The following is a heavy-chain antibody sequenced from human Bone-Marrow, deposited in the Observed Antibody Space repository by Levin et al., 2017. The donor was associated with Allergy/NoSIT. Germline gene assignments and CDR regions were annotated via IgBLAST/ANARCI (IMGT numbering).Heavy chain of an antibody. CDR1: GGSISSYY. V-gene: IGHV4-59*01. J-gene: IGHJ6*02. CDR2: IYYSGST. Sequence: SETLSLTCTVSGGSISSYYWSWIRQPPGKGLEWIGYIYYSGSTNYNPSLKSRVTISVDTSKNQFSLKLSSVTAADTAVYYCARGIIAARPDYYYGMDVWGQGTTVTVSS. D-gene: IGHD6-6*01. CDR3: ARGIIAARPDYYYGMDV.